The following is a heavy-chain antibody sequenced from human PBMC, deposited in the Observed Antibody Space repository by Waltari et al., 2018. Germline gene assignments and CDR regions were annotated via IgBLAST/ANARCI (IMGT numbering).Heavy chain of an antibody. D-gene: IGHD6-13*01. CDR2: ISWNGVSI. CDR3: AKEGFSSSWYEFDY. V-gene: IGHV3-9*01. Sequence: EVQLVESGGGLVQPGRSLRLSCAASGFTFDDYAMHWVRQAPGKGLERVSGISWNGVSIGYAAPGKGRFTISRDNAKNSLYPQMNSLRAEDTALYYCAKEGFSSSWYEFDYWGQGTLVTVSS. CDR1: GFTFDDYA. J-gene: IGHJ4*02.